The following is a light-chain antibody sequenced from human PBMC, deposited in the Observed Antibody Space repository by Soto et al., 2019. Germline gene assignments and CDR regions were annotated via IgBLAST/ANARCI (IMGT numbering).Light chain of an antibody. Sequence: QSVLTQPPSASGTPGQRVTISCSGSNSNIGNNAVNWYHQVPGTAPKLLIYGKNQRPSGVPDRFSGSKSGTSASLAIGGLQSEDEADYYCAAWDDSLNGVVFGGGTKLTVL. CDR3: AAWDDSLNGVV. J-gene: IGLJ3*02. CDR2: GKN. V-gene: IGLV1-44*01. CDR1: NSNIGNNA.